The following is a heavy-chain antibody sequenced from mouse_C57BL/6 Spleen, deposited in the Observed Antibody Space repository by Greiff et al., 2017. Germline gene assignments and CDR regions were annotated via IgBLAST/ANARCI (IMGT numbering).Heavy chain of an antibody. V-gene: IGHV1-84*01. Sequence: VQLQQSGPELVKPGASVKISCKASGYTFTDYYINWVKQRPGQGLAWIGWIYPGSGNTKYNEKFKGKATVTVDTSSSTAYMQLSSLTSEDSAVYCCARLGPTSNYFDYWGQGTTLTVSS. CDR1: GYTFTDYY. D-gene: IGHD4-1*02. J-gene: IGHJ2*01. CDR2: IYPGSGNT. CDR3: ARLGPTSNYFDY.